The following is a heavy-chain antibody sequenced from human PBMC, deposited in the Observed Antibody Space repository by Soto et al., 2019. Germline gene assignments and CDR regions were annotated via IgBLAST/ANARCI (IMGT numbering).Heavy chain of an antibody. V-gene: IGHV3-7*03. D-gene: IGHD2-15*01. CDR2: IKEDGSEK. J-gene: IGHJ4*02. CDR3: GRGYARCDY. CDR1: GFTFSSYW. Sequence: VGSLRLSCVASGFTFSSYWMSWVRQAPGKGPEWVANIKEDGSEKYYVDSVKGRFTISRDNVKNSLYLQMNSLRAEDTAVYYCGRGYARCDYWGQGTLVT.